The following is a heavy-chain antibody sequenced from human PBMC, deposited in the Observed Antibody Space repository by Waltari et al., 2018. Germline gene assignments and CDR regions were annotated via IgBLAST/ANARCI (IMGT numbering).Heavy chain of an antibody. CDR1: GFTFSDTH. V-gene: IGHV3-23*01. CDR2: ISRFGDIT. D-gene: IGHD4-17*01. CDR3: AKRGSRRNYSDSRGAFDV. J-gene: IGHJ3*01. Sequence: QLLASGGGLVQPGGSLRLSCKASGFTFSDTHLTWVRQAPGKGLDWVSSISRFGDITYYADSVQGRFTISRDNSKYTLYLQMDRLTAEDTALYFCAKRGSRRNYSDSRGAFDVWGQGSMVTVSS.